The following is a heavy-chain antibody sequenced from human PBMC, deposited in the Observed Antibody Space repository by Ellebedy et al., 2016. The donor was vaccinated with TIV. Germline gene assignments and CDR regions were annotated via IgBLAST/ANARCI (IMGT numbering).Heavy chain of an antibody. CDR2: ISGSGGST. J-gene: IGHJ4*02. Sequence: GESLKISCAASGFTFSSYAMSWVRQAPGRGLEWVSAISGSGGSTYYADSVKGRFTISRDNSKNTLYLQMNSLRAEDTAVYYCAKDSGYGDYVDYWGQGTLVTVSS. CDR1: GFTFSSYA. D-gene: IGHD5-12*01. CDR3: AKDSGYGDYVDY. V-gene: IGHV3-23*01.